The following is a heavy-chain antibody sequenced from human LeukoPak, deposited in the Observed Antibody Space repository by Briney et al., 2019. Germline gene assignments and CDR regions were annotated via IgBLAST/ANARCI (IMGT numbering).Heavy chain of an antibody. D-gene: IGHD3-3*01. CDR1: GFTFSSYA. CDR3: ARDMGYYDFWSGFDY. V-gene: IGHV3-23*01. Sequence: GGSLRLSCAASGFTFSSYAMSWVRQAPGKGLEWVSAISGSGGSTYYADSVKGRFTISRDNAKNSLYLQMNSLRAEDTAVYYCARDMGYYDFWSGFDYWGQGTLVTVSS. J-gene: IGHJ4*02. CDR2: ISGSGGST.